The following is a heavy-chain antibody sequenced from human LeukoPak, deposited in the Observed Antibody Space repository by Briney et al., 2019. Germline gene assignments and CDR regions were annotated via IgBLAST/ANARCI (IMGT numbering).Heavy chain of an antibody. CDR2: ISYDGSNK. Sequence: GGSLRLSCAASGFTFSNAWMNWVRQAPGKGLEWVAVISYDGSNKYYADSVKGRFTISRDNSKNTLYLQMNSLRAEDTAVYYCARGNSSSVYYFDYWGQGTLVTVSS. D-gene: IGHD6-13*01. CDR3: ARGNSSSVYYFDY. J-gene: IGHJ4*02. V-gene: IGHV3-30*03. CDR1: GFTFSNAW.